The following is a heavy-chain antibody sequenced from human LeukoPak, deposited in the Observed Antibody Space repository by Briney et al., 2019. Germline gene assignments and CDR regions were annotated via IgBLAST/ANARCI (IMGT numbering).Heavy chain of an antibody. D-gene: IGHD4-23*01. J-gene: IGHJ4*02. Sequence: SQTLSLTCTVSGGSISSGGYYWSWIRQHPGKGLEWIGYIYYSGSTNYNPSLKSRVTISVDTSKNQFSLKLSSVTAADTAVYYCASLWMGGGRDYGGYNFDYWGQGTLVTVSS. CDR3: ASLWMGGGRDYGGYNFDY. CDR1: GGSISSGGYY. V-gene: IGHV4-31*03. CDR2: IYYSGST.